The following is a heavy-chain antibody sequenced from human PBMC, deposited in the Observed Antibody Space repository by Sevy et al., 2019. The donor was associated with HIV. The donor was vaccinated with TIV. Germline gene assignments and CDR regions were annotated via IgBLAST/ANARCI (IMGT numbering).Heavy chain of an antibody. Sequence: SETLSLTCAVYGGSFSGYDWSWIRQPPGKGLEWIGEINHSGSTNYNPSLKSRVTISVDTSKNQFSLKLSSVTAADTXXXXXXXXXXXXXXXXXXXXXXXYYGMDVWGQGTTVTVSS. V-gene: IGHV4-34*01. CDR1: GGSFSGYD. J-gene: IGHJ6*02. CDR2: INHSGST. CDR3: XXXXXXXXXXXXXXXXXXYYGMDV.